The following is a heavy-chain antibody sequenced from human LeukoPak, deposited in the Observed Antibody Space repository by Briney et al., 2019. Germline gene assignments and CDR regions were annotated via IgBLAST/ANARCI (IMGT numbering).Heavy chain of an antibody. Sequence: GRSLRLSCAASGFTFSSYGMHWVRQAPGKGLECVAVIWYDGSNKYYADSVKGRFTISRDNSKNTLYLQMNSLRAEDTAVYYCAKDYYGSGRPRQIDYWGQGTLVTVSS. D-gene: IGHD3-10*01. V-gene: IGHV3-33*06. CDR1: GFTFSSYG. J-gene: IGHJ4*02. CDR3: AKDYYGSGRPRQIDY. CDR2: IWYDGSNK.